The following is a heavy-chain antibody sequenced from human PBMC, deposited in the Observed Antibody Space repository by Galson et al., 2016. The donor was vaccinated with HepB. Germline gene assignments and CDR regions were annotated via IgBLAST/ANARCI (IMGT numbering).Heavy chain of an antibody. D-gene: IGHD2-15*01. Sequence: QSGAEVKKPGESLKISCTVSEFIFTTYWIGWVRQMPGKGLEWMAILTPGDSDTSYSPSFQGPVTISVDMSITTAYLQWSSLKASDTAIYYCAVGGQLPAFTLWGQGTMVTVSS. CDR1: EFIFTTYW. J-gene: IGHJ3*01. V-gene: IGHV5-51*01. CDR3: AVGGQLPAFTL. CDR2: LTPGDSDT.